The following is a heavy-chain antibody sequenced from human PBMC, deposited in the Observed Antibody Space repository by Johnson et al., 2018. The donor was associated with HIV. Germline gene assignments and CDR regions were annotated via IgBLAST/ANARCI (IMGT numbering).Heavy chain of an antibody. J-gene: IGHJ3*02. Sequence: QLVESGGGLVQPGGSLRLSCAASGFTVSSNYMSWVRQAPGKGLEWVSVIYSGGSTYYADSVKGRFTISRDNSKNTLYLQMNSLRAEDTAVYYCARLGIAAARGAFDIWGQGTMVTVSS. D-gene: IGHD6-13*01. CDR3: ARLGIAAARGAFDI. V-gene: IGHV3-66*01. CDR2: IYSGGST. CDR1: GFTVSSNY.